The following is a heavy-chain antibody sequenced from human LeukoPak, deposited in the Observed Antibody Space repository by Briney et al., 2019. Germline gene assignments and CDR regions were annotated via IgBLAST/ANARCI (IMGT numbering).Heavy chain of an antibody. CDR3: AREFEEYQLPPNWFDP. CDR1: GYTFTSYA. CDR2: INAGNGNT. Sequence: ASVKVSCKASGYTFTSYAMHWVRQAPGQRLEWMGWINAGNGNTKYSQKFQGRVTITRDTSASTAYMELSSLRSEDTAVYYCAREFEEYQLPPNWFDPWGQGILVTVSS. D-gene: IGHD2-2*01. J-gene: IGHJ5*02. V-gene: IGHV1-3*01.